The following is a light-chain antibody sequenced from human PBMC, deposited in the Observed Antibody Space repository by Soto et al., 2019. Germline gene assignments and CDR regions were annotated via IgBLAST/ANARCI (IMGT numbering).Light chain of an antibody. CDR2: RAS. V-gene: IGKV3-15*01. Sequence: EIVMTQSPATLSVSPGERATLSCRASQNIDINLVWYQQKPGQAPRLLIFRASTRATDIPARFSGSGSGTEFTLTISRLEPEDFAVYYCQQYTTSPFTFGPGTKVDIK. CDR1: QNIDIN. CDR3: QQYTTSPFT. J-gene: IGKJ3*01.